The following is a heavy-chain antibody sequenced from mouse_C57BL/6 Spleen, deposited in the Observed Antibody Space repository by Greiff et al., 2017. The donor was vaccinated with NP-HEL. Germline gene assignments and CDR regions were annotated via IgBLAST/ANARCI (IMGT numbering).Heavy chain of an antibody. J-gene: IGHJ4*01. CDR2: IYPSDSET. CDR3: ARGGIYYYGSSLYYYAMDY. D-gene: IGHD1-1*01. CDR1: GYTFTSYW. Sequence: QVQLQQPGAELVRPGSSVKLSCKASGYTFTSYWMDWVKQRPGQGLEWIGNIYPSDSETHYNQKFKDKATLTVDKSSSTAYMQLSSLTSEDSAVYYCARGGIYYYGSSLYYYAMDYWGQGTSVTVSS. V-gene: IGHV1-61*01.